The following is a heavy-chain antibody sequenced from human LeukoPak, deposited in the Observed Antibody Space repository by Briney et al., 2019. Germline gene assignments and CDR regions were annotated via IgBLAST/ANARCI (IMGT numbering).Heavy chain of an antibody. V-gene: IGHV3-23*01. CDR3: AKDSPGCSSTSCYFHY. D-gene: IGHD2-2*01. CDR1: GFTVSSNY. Sequence: GGSLRLSCAASGFTVSSNYMSWVRQAPGKGLEWVSDISGSGGNTYYAGSVKGRFTISRDNSKNTLYLQMNSLRADDTAVYYCAKDSPGCSSTSCYFHYWGQGSLVTVSS. CDR2: ISGSGGNT. J-gene: IGHJ4*02.